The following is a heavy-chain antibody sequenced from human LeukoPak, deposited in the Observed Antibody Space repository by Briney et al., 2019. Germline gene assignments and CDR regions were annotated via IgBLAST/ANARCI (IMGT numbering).Heavy chain of an antibody. CDR2: ISGSGGST. V-gene: IGHV3-23*01. CDR1: GFTFSSYA. Sequence: PGGSLRLSCAASGFTFSSYAMSWVRQAPGKGLEWVSAISGSGGSTYYADSVKGRFTISRDNSKNTLHLQMNSLRAEDTAVYYCAKGNRYSYGCFDYWGQGTLVTVSS. D-gene: IGHD5-18*01. CDR3: AKGNRYSYGCFDY. J-gene: IGHJ4*02.